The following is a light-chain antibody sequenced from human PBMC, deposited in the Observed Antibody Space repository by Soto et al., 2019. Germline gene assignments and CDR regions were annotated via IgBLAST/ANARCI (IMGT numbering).Light chain of an antibody. CDR1: SSNIGAGYD. V-gene: IGLV1-40*01. Sequence: QSVLTQPPSVSGAPGQRVTISCTGSSSNIGAGYDVHWYQQLPGTAPKLLIYGNNNRPSGVPDRFSGSKSGTSASLAITGLQTDDEADYYCQSYDNSLSGLFGGGTQLTVL. J-gene: IGLJ2*01. CDR3: QSYDNSLSGL. CDR2: GNN.